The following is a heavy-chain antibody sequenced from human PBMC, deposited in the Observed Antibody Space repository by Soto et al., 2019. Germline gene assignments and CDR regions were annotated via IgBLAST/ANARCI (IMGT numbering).Heavy chain of an antibody. CDR3: ARERGSQAYYGMDV. Sequence: GGSLRLSCAVSGFTFSSFWMHWVRQAPGKGLEWVAVISYDGSNKYYADSVKGRFTISRDNSKNTLYLQMNSLRAEDTAVYYCARERGSQAYYGMDVWGQGTTVTVSS. V-gene: IGHV3-30-3*01. CDR1: GFTFSSFW. D-gene: IGHD5-12*01. CDR2: ISYDGSNK. J-gene: IGHJ6*02.